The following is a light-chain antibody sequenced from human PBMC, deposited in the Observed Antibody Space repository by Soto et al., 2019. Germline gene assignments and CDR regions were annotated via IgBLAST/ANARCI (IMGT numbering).Light chain of an antibody. V-gene: IGLV1-47*01. CDR1: RYNIGSNY. CDR2: RDF. Sequence: QSVLTQPPSASGTPEQRVTISCSGSRYNIGSNYVYWYQQLPGTAPKLLIYRDFQRPSGVPDRLSGSKSGTSASLAISGLRSEDEADYYCTAWDDSLSVVVFGGGTQLTVL. CDR3: TAWDDSLSVVV. J-gene: IGLJ2*01.